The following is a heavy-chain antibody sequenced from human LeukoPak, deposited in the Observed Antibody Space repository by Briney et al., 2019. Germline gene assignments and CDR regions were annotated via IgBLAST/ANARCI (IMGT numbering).Heavy chain of an antibody. CDR1: GFTVSSNY. V-gene: IGHV3-53*01. Sequence: AGGSLGLSCAASGFTVSSNYMSWVRQAPGKGLEWVSVIYSGGSTYYADSVKGRFTISRDNSKNTLYLQMNSLRAEDTAVYYCARDSDYYDSRGSLGAYWGQGTLVTVSS. J-gene: IGHJ4*02. CDR2: IYSGGST. CDR3: ARDSDYYDSRGSLGAY. D-gene: IGHD3-22*01.